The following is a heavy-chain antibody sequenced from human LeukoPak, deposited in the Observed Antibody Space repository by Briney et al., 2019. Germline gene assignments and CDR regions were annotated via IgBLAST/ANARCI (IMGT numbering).Heavy chain of an antibody. Sequence: GGSPRLSCSASGFTVRSNYESWVRRVPGKGLEWVGVFFSDGKTCSADSVKNRFAISRDNSKNTLSLQMNSVRAEDTALYYCARDRYCGGDCSFDYWGQGTLVTVSS. CDR3: ARDRYCGGDCSFDY. V-gene: IGHV3-66*01. J-gene: IGHJ4*02. CDR1: GFTVRSNY. D-gene: IGHD2-21*02. CDR2: FFSDGKT.